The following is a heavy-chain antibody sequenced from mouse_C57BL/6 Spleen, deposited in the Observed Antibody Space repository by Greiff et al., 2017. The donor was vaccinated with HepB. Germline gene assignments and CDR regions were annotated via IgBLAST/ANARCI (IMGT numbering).Heavy chain of an antibody. V-gene: IGHV1-64*01. Sequence: QVQLKPPGAELVKPGASVKLSCKASGYTFTSYWMHWVKQRPGQGLEWIGMIHPNSGSTNYNEKFKSKATLTVDKSSSTAYMQLSSLTSEDSAVYYCARRPTVVADWYFDVWGTGTTVTVSS. CDR2: IHPNSGST. CDR1: GYTFTSYW. D-gene: IGHD1-1*01. CDR3: ARRPTVVADWYFDV. J-gene: IGHJ1*03.